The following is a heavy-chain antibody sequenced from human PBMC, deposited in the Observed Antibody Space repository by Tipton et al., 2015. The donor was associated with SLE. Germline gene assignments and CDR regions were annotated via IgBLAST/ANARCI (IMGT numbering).Heavy chain of an antibody. CDR3: AKEFRPTAAAPFDY. D-gene: IGHD6-13*01. CDR2: IRYDGSNK. V-gene: IGHV3-30*02. CDR1: GFTFSSYG. J-gene: IGHJ4*02. Sequence: GSLRLSCAASGFTFSSYGMHWVRQAPGKGLEWGAFIRYDGSNKYYVESVKGRFTISRDNSKNTLYLQMNSLRAEDTAVYYCAKEFRPTAAAPFDYWGQGTLVTVSS.